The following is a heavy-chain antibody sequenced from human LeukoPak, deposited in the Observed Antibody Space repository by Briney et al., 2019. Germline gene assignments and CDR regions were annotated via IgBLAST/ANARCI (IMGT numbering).Heavy chain of an antibody. V-gene: IGHV3-30-3*01. D-gene: IGHD6-13*01. CDR3: ARGRRIAAAGLYYFDY. J-gene: IGHJ4*02. CDR1: GFTFSSYA. Sequence: GRSLRLSCAASGFTFSSYAMHWVRQAPGKGLEWVAVISYDGSNKYYADSVKGRFIISRDNYKNPLYLQMNSLRAEDTAVYCCARGRRIAAAGLYYFDYWGQGTLVTVSS. CDR2: ISYDGSNK.